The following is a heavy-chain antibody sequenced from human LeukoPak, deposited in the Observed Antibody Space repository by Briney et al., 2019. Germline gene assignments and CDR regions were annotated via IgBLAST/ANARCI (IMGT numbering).Heavy chain of an antibody. Sequence: SETLSLTCTVSGGSISSGDYYWSWIRQPPGKGLEWIGYIYYSGSTYYNPSLKSRVTISVDTSKNQFSLKLSSVTAADTAVYYCARVYDFWSGYLVDPWGQGTLVTVS. D-gene: IGHD3-3*01. V-gene: IGHV4-30-4*08. CDR1: GGSISSGDYY. CDR3: ARVYDFWSGYLVDP. J-gene: IGHJ5*02. CDR2: IYYSGST.